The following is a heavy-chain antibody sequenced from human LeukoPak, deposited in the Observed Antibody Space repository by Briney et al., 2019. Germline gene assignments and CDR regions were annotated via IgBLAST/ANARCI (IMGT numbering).Heavy chain of an antibody. J-gene: IGHJ4*02. D-gene: IGHD3-22*01. CDR1: GYTFTSYG. CDR2: ISAYNGNT. CDR3: ARAAYYYDSSGYYYVFDY. Sequence: GASVKVSCKASGYTFTSYGISWVRQAPGQGLEWMGWISAYNGNTNYAQKLQGRVTMTTDTSTSTAYMELRSLRSDDTAVYYCARAAYYYDSSGYYYVFDYWGQGTLVTVSS. V-gene: IGHV1-18*01.